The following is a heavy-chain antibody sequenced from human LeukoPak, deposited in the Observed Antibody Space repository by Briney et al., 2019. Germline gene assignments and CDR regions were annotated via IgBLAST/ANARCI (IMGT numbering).Heavy chain of an antibody. J-gene: IGHJ4*02. CDR2: ISSSSSYI. CDR3: AKEGRSLQTY. V-gene: IGHV3-21*04. Sequence: GSLKLSCAASGFTFSSYSMNWVRQAPGKGPEWVSSISSSSSYIYYADSVKGRFTISRDNAKNSLYLQMNSLRVEDTAVYYCAKEGRSLQTYWGQGTLVTVSS. CDR1: GFTFSSYS. D-gene: IGHD5-24*01.